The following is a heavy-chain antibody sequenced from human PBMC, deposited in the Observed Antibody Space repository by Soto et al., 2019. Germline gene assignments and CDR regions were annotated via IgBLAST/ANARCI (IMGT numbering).Heavy chain of an antibody. Sequence: VGSLRLSCVASGFTFGSYGMHWVRQAPGQGLERVALVSNDGNNEDYADSVKGRFTISRDNSKNTLSLQMSSLRAEDTAMYYCAKEAGYYDLLTGYYRHTFDIWGQGTMVTVSS. D-gene: IGHD3-9*01. CDR3: AKEAGYYDLLTGYYRHTFDI. V-gene: IGHV3-30*18. CDR1: GFTFGSYG. CDR2: VSNDGNNE. J-gene: IGHJ3*02.